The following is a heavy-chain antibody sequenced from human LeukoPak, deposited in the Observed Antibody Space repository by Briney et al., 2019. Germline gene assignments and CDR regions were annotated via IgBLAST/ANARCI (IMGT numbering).Heavy chain of an antibody. V-gene: IGHV4-34*01. CDR2: INHSGST. J-gene: IGHJ4*02. Sequence: SETLSLTCAVYGGSFSVYYWSWIRQPPGKGLEWIGEINHSGSTNYNPSLKSRVTISVDTSKNQFSLKLSSVTAADTDVYYCARGRIAARPGGDYWGQGTLVTVSS. D-gene: IGHD6-6*01. CDR1: GGSFSVYY. CDR3: ARGRIAARPGGDY.